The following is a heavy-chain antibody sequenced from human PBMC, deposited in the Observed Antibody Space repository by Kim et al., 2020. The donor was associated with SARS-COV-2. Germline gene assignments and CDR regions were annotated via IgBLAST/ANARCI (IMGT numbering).Heavy chain of an antibody. CDR1: GFTFSSYA. CDR3: ARQVEWLLYFDY. D-gene: IGHD3-3*01. V-gene: IGHV3-30-3*01. CDR2: ISYDGSNK. Sequence: GGSLRLSCAASGFTFSSYAMHWVRQAPGKGLEWVAVISYDGSNKYYADSVKGRFTISRDNSKNTLYLQMNSLRAEDTAVYYCARQVEWLLYFDYWGQGTLVTVSS. J-gene: IGHJ4*02.